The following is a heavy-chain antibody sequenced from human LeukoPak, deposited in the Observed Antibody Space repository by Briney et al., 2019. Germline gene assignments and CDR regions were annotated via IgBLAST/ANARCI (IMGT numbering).Heavy chain of an antibody. CDR1: GFTFSSYG. Sequence: GRSLRLSCAASGFTFSSYGMHWVRQAPGKGLEWVAVIWYDGSNKYYADSVKGRFTISRDNSKNTLYLQMNSLRAEDTAVYYCARDPRYCSSTSCPDDYYFDYWGQGTLVTVSS. J-gene: IGHJ4*02. CDR2: IWYDGSNK. D-gene: IGHD2-2*01. V-gene: IGHV3-33*01. CDR3: ARDPRYCSSTSCPDDYYFDY.